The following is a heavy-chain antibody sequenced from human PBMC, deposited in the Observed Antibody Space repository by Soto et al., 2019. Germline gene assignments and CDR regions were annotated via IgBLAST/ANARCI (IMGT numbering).Heavy chain of an antibody. D-gene: IGHD3-22*01. CDR2: VYHSGRT. J-gene: IGHJ4*02. CDR1: GYSITTGYY. V-gene: IGHV4-38-2*01. CDR3: ARGVNYYDSSGQTN. Sequence: SETLSLTCAVSGYSITTGYYWGWVRRPPGKGLEWIGSVYHSGRTSYNPSLESRVTISVDTSKNQFSLRLSSVTAADTAVYYCARGVNYYDSSGQTNWGQGTLVTVSS.